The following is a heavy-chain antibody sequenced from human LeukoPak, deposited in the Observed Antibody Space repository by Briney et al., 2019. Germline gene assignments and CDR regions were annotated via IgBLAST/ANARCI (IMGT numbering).Heavy chain of an antibody. CDR3: ARDAGIAARPPYYYYYYYMDV. V-gene: IGHV1-2*02. D-gene: IGHD6-6*01. Sequence: ASVKVSCKASGYTFTGYYMHWVRQSPGQGLEWKGWINPNSGGTNYAQKFQGRVTMTRDTPISTAYMELSRLRSDDTAVYYCARDAGIAARPPYYYYYYYMDVWGKGTTVTVSS. CDR2: INPNSGGT. J-gene: IGHJ6*03. CDR1: GYTFTGYY.